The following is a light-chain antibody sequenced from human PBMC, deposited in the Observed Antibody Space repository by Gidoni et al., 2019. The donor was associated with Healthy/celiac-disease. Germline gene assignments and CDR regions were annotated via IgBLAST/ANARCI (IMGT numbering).Light chain of an antibody. CDR1: QSVSSSY. V-gene: IGKV3-20*01. J-gene: IGKJ2*01. CDR2: GAS. Sequence: EIVLTQSPGNLSLSQGERATLSCTASQSVSSSYLAWYQQKPGQAPRLLIYGASSRATGIPDRFSGSGSGTDFTLTISRLEPEDFAVYYCQQYGSSLMYTFGQGTKLEIK. CDR3: QQYGSSLMYT.